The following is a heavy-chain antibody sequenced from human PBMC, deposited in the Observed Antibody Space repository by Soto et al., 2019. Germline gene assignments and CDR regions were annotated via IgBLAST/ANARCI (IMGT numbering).Heavy chain of an antibody. CDR1: GFTFSSYS. J-gene: IGHJ4*02. D-gene: IGHD2-2*01. V-gene: IGHV3-48*01. CDR2: ISSSGTTI. Sequence: PGGSLRLSCAASGFTFSSYSMNWVRQAAGKGLEWVSYISSSGTTIYYADSVKGRFTISRDNAKNSLYLQMNSLRAEDTAVYYCARPYCSSTSCHYYFDYWGQGTPVTVSS. CDR3: ARPYCSSTSCHYYFDY.